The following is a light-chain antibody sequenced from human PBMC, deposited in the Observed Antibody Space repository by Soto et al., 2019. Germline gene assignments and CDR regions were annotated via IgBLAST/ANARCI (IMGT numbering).Light chain of an antibody. CDR2: KAS. J-gene: IGKJ1*01. V-gene: IGKV1-5*03. CDR1: QSIRSW. Sequence: DIPMTQSPSTLSASVGDIVTITCRASQSIRSWLAWYQQKPGKVPKLLIYKASTLQSGVPSRFSGSGSGTEFTLTISSLQPDDFATYYCQQYNRAWTFGQGTKVEIK. CDR3: QQYNRAWT.